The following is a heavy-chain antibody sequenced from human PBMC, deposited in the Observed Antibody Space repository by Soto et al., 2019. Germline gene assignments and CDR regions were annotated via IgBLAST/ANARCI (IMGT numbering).Heavy chain of an antibody. CDR1: GFTFDDHG. CDR2: ITWNGATT. J-gene: IGHJ3*01. CDR3: ARDGGVVVAVNAFDV. Sequence: EVQLVESGGGVVRPGGSLRLSCAASGFTFDDHGMTWVRQAPGKGLEWVSGITWNGATTGYADSVKGRFNISRDNEKNSLHLPMNRLRVEDKALYHCARDGGVVVAVNAFDVWGQGTMVTVSS. D-gene: IGHD2-2*01. V-gene: IGHV3-20*01.